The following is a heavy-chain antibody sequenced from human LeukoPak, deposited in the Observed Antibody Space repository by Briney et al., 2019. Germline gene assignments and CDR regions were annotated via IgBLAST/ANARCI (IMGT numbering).Heavy chain of an antibody. V-gene: IGHV3-30*02. Sequence: PGGSLRLSCAASGFTFSNYGMHWVRQAPGKGLEWVAFIQYDGSDKYYADSVKGRFTISRDNSKNTLYLQMNDLRPDDTAIYYCAKRNTMVRGGPCFDYWGQGLLVTVSS. CDR1: GFTFSNYG. J-gene: IGHJ4*02. D-gene: IGHD3-10*01. CDR3: AKRNTMVRGGPCFDY. CDR2: IQYDGSDK.